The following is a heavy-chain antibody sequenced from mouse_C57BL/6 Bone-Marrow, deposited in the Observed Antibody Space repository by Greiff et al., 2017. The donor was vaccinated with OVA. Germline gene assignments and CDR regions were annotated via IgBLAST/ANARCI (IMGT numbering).Heavy chain of an antibody. CDR2: ISSGGSYT. Sequence: EVMLVESGGDLVKPGGSLKLSCAASGFTFSSYGMSWVRQTPDKRLEWVATISSGGSYTYYPDSVKGRFTISRDNAKNTLYLQMSSLKSEDTAMYYCARQGSLGAMDYWGQGTSVTVSS. CDR3: ARQGSLGAMDY. V-gene: IGHV5-6*02. CDR1: GFTFSSYG. J-gene: IGHJ4*01.